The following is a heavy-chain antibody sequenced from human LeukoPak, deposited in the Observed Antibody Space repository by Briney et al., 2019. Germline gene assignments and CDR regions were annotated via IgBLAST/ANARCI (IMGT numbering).Heavy chain of an antibody. J-gene: IGHJ4*02. CDR1: EFSFNSYW. CDR2: IKQDGSET. CDR3: ASVRYNDFWSGYNGIDYFDY. Sequence: GGSLRLSCAASEFSFNSYWMTWVRQAPGKGLEWVTSIKQDGSETYYVDSVKGRFTISRDNARNSLYLQMNSLRVEDTAVYYCASVRYNDFWSGYNGIDYFDYWGQGALVTVSS. V-gene: IGHV3-7*01. D-gene: IGHD3-3*01.